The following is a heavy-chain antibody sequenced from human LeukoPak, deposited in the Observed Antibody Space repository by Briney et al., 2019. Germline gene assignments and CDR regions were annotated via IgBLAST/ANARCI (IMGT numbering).Heavy chain of an antibody. CDR2: IWYDGSDK. CDR1: GFTISSYG. V-gene: IGHV3-30*02. D-gene: IGHD6-19*01. J-gene: IGHJ6*04. Sequence: GGSLRLSCAASGFTISSYGMHWVRQAPGKGLEWVTFIWYDGSDKYYADSVKGRFTISRDNSKNTLFLQMNSLTAEDTAVYYCAKTVAVAGTLPDVWGTGTTVTVSS. CDR3: AKTVAVAGTLPDV.